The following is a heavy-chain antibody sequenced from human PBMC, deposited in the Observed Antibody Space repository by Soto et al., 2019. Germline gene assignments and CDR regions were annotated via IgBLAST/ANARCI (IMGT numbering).Heavy chain of an antibody. J-gene: IGHJ6*02. CDR2: IKSKTDGGTT. CDR3: TTHRGSGWLYYYGMDV. V-gene: IGHV3-15*01. Sequence: GGSLRLSRAASGFTFSNAWMSWVRQAPGKGLEWVGRIKSKTDGGTTDYAAPVKGRFTISRDDSKNTLYLQMNSLKTEDTAVYYCTTHRGSGWLYYYGMDVWGQGTTVTVS. D-gene: IGHD6-19*01. CDR1: GFTFSNAW.